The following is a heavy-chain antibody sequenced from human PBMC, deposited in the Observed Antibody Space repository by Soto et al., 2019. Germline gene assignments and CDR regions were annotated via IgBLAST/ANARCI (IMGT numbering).Heavy chain of an antibody. CDR3: ARGFGTFSNY. CDR1: GFTFSDYV. V-gene: IGHV3-7*03. Sequence: GGSLRLSCEASGFTFSDYVMNWVRQGPGKGLEWVANIKEDGGEKYYADSVRGRFTISRDNAKNSLYLQMNSLRAEDTAVYYCARGFGTFSNYWGQGTLVTVSS. CDR2: IKEDGGEK. D-gene: IGHD3-16*01. J-gene: IGHJ4*02.